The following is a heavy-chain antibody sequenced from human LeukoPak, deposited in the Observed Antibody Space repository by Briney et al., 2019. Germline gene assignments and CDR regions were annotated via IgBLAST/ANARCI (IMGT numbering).Heavy chain of an antibody. CDR3: AREMAGTWNYFDY. CDR1: GGSFSSYY. J-gene: IGHJ4*02. D-gene: IGHD6-19*01. CDR2: INHSGST. V-gene: IGHV4-34*01. Sequence: PSETLSLTCAVYGGSFSSYYWSWIRQPPGKGLEWIGEINHSGSTNYNPSLKSRVTISVDTSKNQFSLKLSSVTAADTAVYYCAREMAGTWNYFDYWGQGTLVTVSS.